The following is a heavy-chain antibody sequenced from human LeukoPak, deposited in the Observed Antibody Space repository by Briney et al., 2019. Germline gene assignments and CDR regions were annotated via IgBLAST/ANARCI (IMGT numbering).Heavy chain of an antibody. D-gene: IGHD4-23*01. J-gene: IGHJ4*02. CDR1: GFTFSSYA. CDR2: ITGSGGST. V-gene: IGHV3-23*01. CDR3: AKDSYGAKNSNY. Sequence: GGSLRLSCAASGFTFSSYAMGWVRQAPGKGLEWVSTITGSGGSTYYADSVKGRFTISRDNSKNTLYLQMNSLRAEDTAVYYCAKDSYGAKNSNYWGQGTLVTVSS.